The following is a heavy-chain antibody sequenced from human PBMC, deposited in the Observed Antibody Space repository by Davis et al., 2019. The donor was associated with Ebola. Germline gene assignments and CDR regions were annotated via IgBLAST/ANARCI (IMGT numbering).Heavy chain of an antibody. D-gene: IGHD6-19*01. CDR3: ARDIGYSDGWPDYYYYGMDV. CDR1: GFTVSSNY. Sequence: SLRLSCAASGFTVSSNYMSWVRQAPGKGLEWVSVIYSGGSTYYADSVKGRFTISRDNSKNTLNLQMNSLRAEDTAVYYCARDIGYSDGWPDYYYYGMDVWGQGTTVTVSS. V-gene: IGHV3-53*05. CDR2: IYSGGST. J-gene: IGHJ6*02.